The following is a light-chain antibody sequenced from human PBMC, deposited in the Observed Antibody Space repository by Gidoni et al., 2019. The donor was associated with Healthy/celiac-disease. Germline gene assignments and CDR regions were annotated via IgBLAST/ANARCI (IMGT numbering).Light chain of an antibody. V-gene: IGKV1-5*03. CDR3: QQYNSYSPMYT. CDR2: KAS. Sequence: DIQMTQSPSTLSPSVGDRVTITCRASQSISSWLAWYQQKPGKAPKLLIYKASSLESGAPSRFSGSGSGTEFTLTISSLQPDDFATYYCQQYNSYSPMYTFGQGTKLEIK. CDR1: QSISSW. J-gene: IGKJ2*01.